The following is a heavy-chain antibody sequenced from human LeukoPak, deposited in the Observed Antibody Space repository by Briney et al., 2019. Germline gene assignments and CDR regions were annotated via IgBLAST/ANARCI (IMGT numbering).Heavy chain of an antibody. CDR2: INHSGST. D-gene: IGHD6-13*01. V-gene: IGHV4-34*01. Sequence: PSETLSLTCAVYGGSFSGYYWSWIRQPPGKGLEWIGEINHSGSTNYNPSLKSRVTISVDTSKNQFPLKLSSVTAADTAVYYCATGYSSSWVAFDIWGQGTMVTVSS. J-gene: IGHJ3*02. CDR1: GGSFSGYY. CDR3: ATGYSSSWVAFDI.